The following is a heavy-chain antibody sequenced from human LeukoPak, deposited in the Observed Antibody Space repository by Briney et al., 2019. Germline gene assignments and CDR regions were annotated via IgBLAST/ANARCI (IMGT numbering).Heavy chain of an antibody. CDR3: ARTYYDFWSGSILGAFDI. D-gene: IGHD3-3*01. J-gene: IGHJ3*02. V-gene: IGHV4-61*02. Sequence: SETLSLTCTVSGGSISSGSYYWRWIRQPAGKVVEWIGRSYTSWSINYNPSLKIQLIMTVDTSKNQFSLRLSAVTAADTAVYYGARTYYDFWSGSILGAFDIWGQGTMVTVSS. CDR2: SYTSWSI. CDR1: GGSISSGSYY.